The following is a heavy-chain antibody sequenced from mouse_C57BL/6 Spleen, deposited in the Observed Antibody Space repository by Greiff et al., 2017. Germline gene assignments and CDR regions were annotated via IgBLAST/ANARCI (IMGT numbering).Heavy chain of an antibody. D-gene: IGHD2-2*01. V-gene: IGHV1-59*01. J-gene: IGHJ4*01. CDR1: GYTFTSYW. CDR3: AGYYYAMDY. Sequence: VQLQQPGAELVRPGTSVKLSCKASGYTFTSYWMHWVKQRPGQGLEWIGVIDPSDSYTNSNQKFKGKATLTVDTSSSTAYMQRSSLTSEDSAVYYCAGYYYAMDYWGQGTSVTVSS. CDR2: IDPSDSYT.